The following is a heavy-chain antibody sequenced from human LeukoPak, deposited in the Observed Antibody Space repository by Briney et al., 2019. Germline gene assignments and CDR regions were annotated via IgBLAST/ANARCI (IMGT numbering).Heavy chain of an antibody. D-gene: IGHD4-17*01. CDR3: ARVPLTTVTTDFDY. CDR1: GFTFSSYS. Sequence: PGGSLRLSCAASGFTFSSYSMNWVRQAPGKGLEWVSSISSSSSYIYYADSVKGRFTISRDNAKNSLYLQMNSLRAEDTAVYYCARVPLTTVTTDFDYWGQGTLVTVSS. V-gene: IGHV3-21*01. CDR2: ISSSSSYI. J-gene: IGHJ4*02.